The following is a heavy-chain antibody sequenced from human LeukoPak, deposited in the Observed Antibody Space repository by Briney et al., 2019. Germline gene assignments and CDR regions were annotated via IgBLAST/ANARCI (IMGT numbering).Heavy chain of an antibody. CDR2: INQDGSQT. V-gene: IGHV3-7*01. CDR3: AKYNDYDFDY. Sequence: GGSLRLSCAASGFTFRSNWMSWVRQAPGKGLEWVAKINQDGSQTKYVDSVKGRFTISRDSAKNSLHLQMNSLRADDTAVYYCAKYNDYDFDYWGQGTLVTVSP. D-gene: IGHD4-17*01. J-gene: IGHJ4*02. CDR1: GFTFRSNW.